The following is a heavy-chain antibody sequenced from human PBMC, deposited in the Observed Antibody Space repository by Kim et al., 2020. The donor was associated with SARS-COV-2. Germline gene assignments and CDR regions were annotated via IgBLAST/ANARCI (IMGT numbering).Heavy chain of an antibody. Sequence: KGRFTISRDNSKNTLYLQMNSLRAEDTAVYYCAKDLSSWAARPGYYGMDVWGQGTTVTVSS. D-gene: IGHD6-6*01. CDR3: AKDLSSWAARPGYYGMDV. V-gene: IGHV3-23*01. J-gene: IGHJ6*02.